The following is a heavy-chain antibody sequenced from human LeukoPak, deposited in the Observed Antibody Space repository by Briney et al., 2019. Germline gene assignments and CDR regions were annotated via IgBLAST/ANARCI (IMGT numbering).Heavy chain of an antibody. D-gene: IGHD3-22*01. CDR3: ARGRPNYYGSDGHYYRRDGDY. Sequence: TGGSLRLSCAASGFTFSIYAMSWVRQAPGKGLQWVSSITSRGESTWYVDSVKGRFTITRDNSENTLYLQMHSLRAEDTAVYYCARGRPNYYGSDGHYYRRDGDYWGRGTLVSVSS. CDR1: GFTFSIYA. CDR2: ITSRGEST. V-gene: IGHV3-23*01. J-gene: IGHJ4*02.